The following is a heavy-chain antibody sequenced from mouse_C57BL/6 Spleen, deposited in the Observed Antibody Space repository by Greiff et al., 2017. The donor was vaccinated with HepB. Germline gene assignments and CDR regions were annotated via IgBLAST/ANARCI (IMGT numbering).Heavy chain of an antibody. D-gene: IGHD1-1*01. V-gene: IGHV1-22*01. CDR3: ARLSTVAYYFDY. J-gene: IGHJ2*01. CDR2: INPNNGGT. CDR1: GYTFTDYN. Sequence: VQLQQSGPELVKPGASVKMSCKASGYTFTDYNMHWVKQSHGKSLEWIGYINPNNGGTSYNQKFKGKATLTVNKSSSTAYMELRSLTSEDSAVYYCARLSTVAYYFDYWGQGTTLTVSS.